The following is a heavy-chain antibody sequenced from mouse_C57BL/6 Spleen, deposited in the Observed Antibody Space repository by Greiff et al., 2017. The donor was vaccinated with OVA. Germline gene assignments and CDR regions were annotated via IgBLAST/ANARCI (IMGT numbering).Heavy chain of an antibody. D-gene: IGHD1-1*01. J-gene: IGHJ4*01. Sequence: QVQLQQPGAELVRPGSSVKLSCKASGYTFTSYWMHWVKQRPIQGLEWIGNIDPSDSETNYNQKFKDKATLTVDKSSSTAYMQLSSLTSEDSAVYYCERHYYGRGDYAIDYWGQGTSVTVSS. CDR1: GYTFTSYW. CDR3: ERHYYGRGDYAIDY. V-gene: IGHV1-52*01. CDR2: IDPSDSET.